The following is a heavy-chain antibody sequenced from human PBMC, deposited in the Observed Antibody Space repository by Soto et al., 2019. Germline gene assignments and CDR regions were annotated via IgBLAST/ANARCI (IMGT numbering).Heavy chain of an antibody. CDR3: AREYDSSGYYADDVFDI. Sequence: ASVKVSCKASGYTFTGYYMHWVRQAPGQGLEWMGWISAYNGNTNYAQKLQGRVTMTTDTSTSTAYMELRSLRSDDTAVYYCAREYDSSGYYADDVFDIWGQGTMVTVSS. CDR1: GYTFTGYY. D-gene: IGHD3-22*01. J-gene: IGHJ3*02. V-gene: IGHV1-18*04. CDR2: ISAYNGNT.